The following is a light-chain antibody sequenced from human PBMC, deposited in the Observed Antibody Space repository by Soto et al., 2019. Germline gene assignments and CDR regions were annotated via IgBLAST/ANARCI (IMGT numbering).Light chain of an antibody. CDR3: SSYVTGNSLI. J-gene: IGLJ2*01. V-gene: IGLV2-8*01. Sequence: QSVLTQPPSASGSPGQSVTISCTGTSRDVGGHDYVSWYQQHPGKAPKLMIYELSKRPSGVPDRVSGSKSGNTASLTVSGLQAEDEDDYYCSSYVTGNSLIFGGGTKLNVL. CDR1: SRDVGGHDY. CDR2: ELS.